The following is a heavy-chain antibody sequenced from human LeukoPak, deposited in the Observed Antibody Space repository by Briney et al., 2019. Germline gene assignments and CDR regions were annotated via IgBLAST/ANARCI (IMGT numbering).Heavy chain of an antibody. CDR2: IWYGGSNK. Sequence: GGSLRLSCAASGFTFSSYGMHWVRQAPGKGLEWVAVIWYGGSNKYYADSVKGRFTISRDNSKNTLYLQMNSLRAEDTAVYYCAKDRRYEGVPFDPWGQGTLVTVSS. J-gene: IGHJ5*02. CDR1: GFTFSSYG. V-gene: IGHV3-33*06. CDR3: AKDRRYEGVPFDP. D-gene: IGHD1-14*01.